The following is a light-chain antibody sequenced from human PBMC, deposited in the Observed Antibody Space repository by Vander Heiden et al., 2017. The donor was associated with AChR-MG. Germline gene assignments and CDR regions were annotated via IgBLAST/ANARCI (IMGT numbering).Light chain of an antibody. Sequence: QSVLTQPPSASGTPGQRVTISCSGSSSNIGSNYVYWYQQPPGTAPKLLIYRNNQRASGVPDPFSGSKSGTSASLAISGLRSEDEADYYCAAWDDSLSGVVFGGGTKLTVL. CDR1: SSNIGSNY. V-gene: IGLV1-47*01. CDR2: RNN. J-gene: IGLJ2*01. CDR3: AAWDDSLSGVV.